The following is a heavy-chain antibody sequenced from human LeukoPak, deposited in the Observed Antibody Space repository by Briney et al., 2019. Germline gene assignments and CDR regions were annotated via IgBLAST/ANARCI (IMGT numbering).Heavy chain of an antibody. CDR2: ISSSSYI. CDR3: VRTDSSSYHYGMDV. CDR1: GFTFSSYS. D-gene: IGHD6-6*01. Sequence: PGGSLRLSCAASGFTFSSYSMNWVRQAPGKGLEWVSSISSSSYIYYADSVKGRFTFSRDNGKNSLYLQMNSLTVEDAAVYYCVRTDSSSYHYGMDVWGQGTTVTVSS. J-gene: IGHJ6*02. V-gene: IGHV3-21*04.